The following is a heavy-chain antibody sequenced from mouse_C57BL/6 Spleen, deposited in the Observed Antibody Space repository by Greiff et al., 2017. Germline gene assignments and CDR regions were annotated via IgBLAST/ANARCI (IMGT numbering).Heavy chain of an antibody. CDR1: GYAFSSSW. V-gene: IGHV1-82*01. D-gene: IGHD1-1*01. J-gene: IGHJ1*03. CDR3: ARCFPYGNDYGCFAD. Sequence: QVQLKESGPELVKPGASVKISCKASGYAFSSSWMNWVKQRPGKGLEWIGRIYPGDGDTNYNGKFKGKATLTADKSSSTAYMQLSSLTSEDSAVYFVARCFPYGNDYGCFADWGTGTTVTVSS. CDR2: IYPGDGDT.